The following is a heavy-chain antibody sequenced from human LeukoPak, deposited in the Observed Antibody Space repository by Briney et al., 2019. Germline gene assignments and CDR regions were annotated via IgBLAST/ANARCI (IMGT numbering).Heavy chain of an antibody. CDR2: ISSSSSYI. V-gene: IGHV3-21*01. CDR1: GFTFSSYS. CDR3: ARGRRWYYYMDV. Sequence: GGSLRLSCAASGFTFSSYSMNWVRQAPGKGLEWVSSISSSSSYIYYADSVKGRFTISRDNAKNSLYLQMNSLRAEDTAVYYCARGRRWYYYMDVWGKGTTVTVSS. D-gene: IGHD4-23*01. J-gene: IGHJ6*03.